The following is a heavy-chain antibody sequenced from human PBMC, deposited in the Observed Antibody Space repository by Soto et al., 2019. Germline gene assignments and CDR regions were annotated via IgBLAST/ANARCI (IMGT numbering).Heavy chain of an antibody. CDR1: GGSFSGYY. CDR2: INHSGST. Sequence: PSETLSLTCAVYGGSFSGYYWSWIRQPPGKGLEWIGEINHSGSTNYNPSLKSRVTISVDTSKNQFSLKLSSVTAADTAVYYCARVGYSRSNHGMDVWGQGTTVTVYS. J-gene: IGHJ6*02. CDR3: ARVGYSRSNHGMDV. D-gene: IGHD6-13*01. V-gene: IGHV4-34*01.